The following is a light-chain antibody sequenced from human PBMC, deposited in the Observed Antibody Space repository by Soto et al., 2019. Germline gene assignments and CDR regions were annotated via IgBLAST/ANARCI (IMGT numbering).Light chain of an antibody. V-gene: IGKV3-15*01. Sequence: EVVMTQSPATLSLSPGERATLSCRASQSVSSNLAWYQQKPGQAPRLLIYGASTRPTGIPARFSGSGSGTDFTLSISSLESEDFAVYYCQQYDNWPYTFGRGTKVEIK. CDR2: GAS. CDR3: QQYDNWPYT. CDR1: QSVSSN. J-gene: IGKJ2*01.